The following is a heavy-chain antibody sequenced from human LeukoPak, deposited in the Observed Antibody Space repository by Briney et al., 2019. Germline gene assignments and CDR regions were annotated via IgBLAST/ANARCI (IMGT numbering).Heavy chain of an antibody. CDR1: GGTFSSCA. D-gene: IGHD3-10*01. V-gene: IGHV1-69*05. CDR3: ARGMVPGVKDY. J-gene: IGHJ4*02. Sequence: SVKVSCKASGGTFSSCAISWVGQAPGQGVEWMGGSIPIFGTANYAQKFQGRVTITTDESTSTSFMELSSLRSDNTPVYFCARGMVPGVKDYWGQGTLVTVSS. CDR2: SIPIFGTA.